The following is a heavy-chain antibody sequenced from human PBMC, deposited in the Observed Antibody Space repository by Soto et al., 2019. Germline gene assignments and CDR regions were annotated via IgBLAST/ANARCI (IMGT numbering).Heavy chain of an antibody. CDR1: GGTVSSYA. J-gene: IGHJ4*02. D-gene: IGHD3-10*01. CDR2: FSPIFVSA. V-gene: IGHV1-69*01. Sequence: QLHLVQSGAEVMKAGSSVKVSCKASGGTVSSYAITWVRQAPGKGLEWMGVFSPIFVSAHYAPKFQGRITITADESTSTAYMELSGLTSEDTAIYYCARDVSSDTTGFRGYDLWGQGTQVTVSS. CDR3: ARDVSSDTTGFRGYDL.